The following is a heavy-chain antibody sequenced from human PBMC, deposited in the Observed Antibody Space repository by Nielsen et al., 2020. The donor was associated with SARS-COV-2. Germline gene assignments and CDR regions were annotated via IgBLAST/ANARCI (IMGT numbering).Heavy chain of an antibody. CDR1: GFTFADYA. D-gene: IGHD6-13*01. CDR2: ISWNSGSI. J-gene: IGHJ4*02. CDR3: AKVDSSSWYIPYLDY. V-gene: IGHV3-9*01. Sequence: GGSLRLSCAASGFTFADYAMHWVRQAPGKGLEWVSGISWNSGSIGYADSVKGRFTISRDNAKNSLYLQMNSLRAEDTALYYCAKVDSSSWYIPYLDYWGQGTLVTVSS.